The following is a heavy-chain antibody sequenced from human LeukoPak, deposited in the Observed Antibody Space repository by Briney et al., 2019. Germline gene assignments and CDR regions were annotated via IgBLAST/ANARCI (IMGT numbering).Heavy chain of an antibody. J-gene: IGHJ5*02. V-gene: IGHV6-1*01. CDR2: TYYRSKWYN. Sequence: SQTLSLTCAISGDTVSSNSAAWNWIRQSPSRGLEWLGRTYYRSKWYNEYAVSMKSRIIISTDPSKNQFSLQLNSVTPDDTAVYYCSRGSWFDPWGQGTLVTVSS. CDR1: GDTVSSNSAA. CDR3: SRGSWFDP.